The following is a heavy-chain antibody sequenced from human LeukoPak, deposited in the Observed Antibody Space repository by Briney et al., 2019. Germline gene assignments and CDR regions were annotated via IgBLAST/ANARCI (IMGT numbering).Heavy chain of an antibody. V-gene: IGHV3-23*01. J-gene: IGHJ6*02. CDR1: GFTFSSYA. D-gene: IGHD3-3*01. CDR2: ISGSGGST. CDR3: ARGPTYYDFWKGYYGMDV. Sequence: GGSLRLSCAASGFTFSSYAMSWVRQAPGKGLEWVSAISGSGGSTYYADSVKGRFTISRDNSKNTLYLQMNSLRAEDTAVYYCARGPTYYDFWKGYYGMDVWGQGTTVTVSS.